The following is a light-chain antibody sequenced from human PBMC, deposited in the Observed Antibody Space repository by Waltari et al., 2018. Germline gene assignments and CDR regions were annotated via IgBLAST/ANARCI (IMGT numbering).Light chain of an antibody. Sequence: DIQMTQSPSSLSASVGDRVTITCRASQSIDTYLNWYQQKLGKAPKVLIYAASSLQSGVPSRFSGSGSGTDFTLTISSRQPEDFATYYCQQSYKTPITFGQGTRLEIK. V-gene: IGKV1-39*01. CDR2: AAS. J-gene: IGKJ5*01. CDR1: QSIDTY. CDR3: QQSYKTPIT.